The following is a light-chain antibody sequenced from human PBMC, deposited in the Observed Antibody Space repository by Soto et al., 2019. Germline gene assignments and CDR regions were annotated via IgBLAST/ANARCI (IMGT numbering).Light chain of an antibody. Sequence: QSSRTQPPAASASPGRSVTISCAGTSSDVGAYDYVSWYQQHPGKPPKLMIYEINRRPSGVPDRFSGSKSGNTASLTVSGLQAEDEADYYCSSFAGSNNFPYGFGSATKVTVL. CDR2: EIN. J-gene: IGLJ1*01. CDR3: SSFAGSNNFPYG. CDR1: SSDVGAYDY. V-gene: IGLV2-8*01.